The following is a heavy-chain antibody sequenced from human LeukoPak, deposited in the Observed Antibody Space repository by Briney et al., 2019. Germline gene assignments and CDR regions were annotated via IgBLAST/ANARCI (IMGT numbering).Heavy chain of an antibody. CDR1: GFTFSNYG. J-gene: IGHJ4*02. Sequence: GGSLRLSCAASGFTFSNYGMHWVRQAPGKGLEWVAIISYDGSNKYYADSVKGRITISRDNSKNTLYLQMNSLRAEDTAVYYCAKDHSSSWYVGYYFDYWGQGTLVTVSS. CDR2: ISYDGSNK. V-gene: IGHV3-30*18. CDR3: AKDHSSSWYVGYYFDY. D-gene: IGHD6-13*01.